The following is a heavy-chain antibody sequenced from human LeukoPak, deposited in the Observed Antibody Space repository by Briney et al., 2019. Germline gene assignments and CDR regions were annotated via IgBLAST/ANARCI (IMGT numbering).Heavy chain of an antibody. CDR1: GGSISSDY. CDR2: IYYSGST. V-gene: IGHV4-59*08. J-gene: IGHJ1*01. D-gene: IGHD3-10*01. Sequence: SETLSLTCTVSGGSISSDYWSWIRQPPGKGLEWIGHIYYSGSTNYNPSLKSRVTISVDTSKNQFSLKLNSVTAADTAVYYCARQTGYFRYGGQGTLVAVSS. CDR3: ARQTGYFRY.